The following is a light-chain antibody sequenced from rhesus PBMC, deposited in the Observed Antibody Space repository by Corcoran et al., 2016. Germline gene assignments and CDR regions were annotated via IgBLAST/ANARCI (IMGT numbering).Light chain of an antibody. CDR2: KAS. CDR1: ENVNNF. J-gene: IGKJ4*01. Sequence: DIQMTQSPSSLSASVGDRVTITCRASENVNNFLNLYQQNQGKAPKLLIYKASSLPGGVPSRFSGSGFGTDYTFTISGLQPEDVATYYCQHGYGTPLTFGGGTKVELK. V-gene: IGKV1-74*01. CDR3: QHGYGTPLT.